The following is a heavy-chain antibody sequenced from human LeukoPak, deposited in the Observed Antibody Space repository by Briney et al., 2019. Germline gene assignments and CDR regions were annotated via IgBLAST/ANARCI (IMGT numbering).Heavy chain of an antibody. CDR3: ARAAYSSTWYSRYFDL. J-gene: IGHJ2*01. CDR2: IRYDGSNK. V-gene: IGHV3-30*02. D-gene: IGHD6-13*01. Sequence: GGSLRLSCAASGFTFSSYAMHWVRQAPGKGLDWVAFIRYDGSNKYYADSVKGRFTISRDNSKNTLYLQMNSLRAEAPAVYYCARAAYSSTWYSRYFDLWGRGTLVTVSS. CDR1: GFTFSSYA.